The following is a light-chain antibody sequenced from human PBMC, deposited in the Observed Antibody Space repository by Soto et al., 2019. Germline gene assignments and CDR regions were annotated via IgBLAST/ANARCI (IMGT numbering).Light chain of an antibody. Sequence: QSALTQPRSVSWSPGQSVTISCTGTSSDVGSYSFVSWYQQHPGKAPELMIYDVSKRPSGVPDRFSGSKSGNTASLTISGLQAGDEADYYCCSYAGSYTYVFGTGTKLTVL. CDR2: DVS. J-gene: IGLJ1*01. V-gene: IGLV2-11*01. CDR1: SSDVGSYSF. CDR3: CSYAGSYTYV.